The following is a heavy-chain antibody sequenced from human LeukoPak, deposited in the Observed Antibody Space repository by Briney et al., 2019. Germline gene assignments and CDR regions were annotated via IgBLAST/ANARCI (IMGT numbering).Heavy chain of an antibody. CDR2: ISYDGSNK. J-gene: IGHJ4*02. Sequence: GGSLRLSCAASGFTFSSYAMHWVRQAPGKGLERVAVISYDGSNKYYADSVKGRFTISRDNSKNTLYLQMNSLRAEDTAVYYCARAGIAAAGSPFDYWGQGTLVTVSS. D-gene: IGHD6-13*01. V-gene: IGHV3-30*04. CDR3: ARAGIAAAGSPFDY. CDR1: GFTFSSYA.